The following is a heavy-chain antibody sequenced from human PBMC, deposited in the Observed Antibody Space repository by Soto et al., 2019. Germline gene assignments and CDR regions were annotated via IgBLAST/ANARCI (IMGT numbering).Heavy chain of an antibody. V-gene: IGHV1-2*02. CDR2: MNPSSGGA. Sequence: ASVKVSCKASGSTFTNYYMPWLRQAPGQGLEWMGWMNPSSGGAKYAQAFQDRVTMTRDASNRTAYMEMTSLRSGDTAVYFCARSDDCTSCPLDLWGPGTLVTVSS. J-gene: IGHJ5*02. CDR1: GSTFTNYY. CDR3: ARSDDCTSCPLDL. D-gene: IGHD2-21*02.